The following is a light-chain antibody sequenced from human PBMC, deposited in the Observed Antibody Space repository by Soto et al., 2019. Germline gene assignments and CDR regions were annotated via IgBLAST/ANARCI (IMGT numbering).Light chain of an antibody. Sequence: QSALTQPASVSGSPGQSITISCTGTSSDVGGYSYVSWYQQHPGKAPKLMIYEVSEWPSGVPDRFSGSKSSNTASLTVSGLQAEDEADYYCSSYAGSNNFVFGTGTKVTVL. J-gene: IGLJ1*01. CDR2: EVS. V-gene: IGLV2-8*01. CDR3: SSYAGSNNFV. CDR1: SSDVGGYSY.